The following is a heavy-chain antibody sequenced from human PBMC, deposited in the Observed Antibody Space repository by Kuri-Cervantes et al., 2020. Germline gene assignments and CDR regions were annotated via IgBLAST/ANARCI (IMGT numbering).Heavy chain of an antibody. Sequence: ASVKVSCKASGYTFTSYYMHWVRQAPGQGLEWMGWINPNSGGTNYAQKFQGRVTMTRDTSISTAYMKLSRLRSDDTAVYYCARERYCSGGSCYYFDYWGQGTLVTVSS. CDR3: ARERYCSGGSCYYFDY. CDR2: INPNSGGT. CDR1: GYTFTSYY. V-gene: IGHV1-2*02. D-gene: IGHD2-15*01. J-gene: IGHJ4*02.